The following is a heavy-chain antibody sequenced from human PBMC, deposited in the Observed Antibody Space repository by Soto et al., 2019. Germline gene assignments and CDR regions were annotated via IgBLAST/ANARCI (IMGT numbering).Heavy chain of an antibody. CDR1: GDSVSSNSAA. CDR3: ASTSSYGDYIVGSLDY. Sequence: PSQTLSLTCAISGDSVSSNSAAWNWIRQSPSRGLEWLGRTYYRSKWYNDYAVSVKSRITINPDTSKNQFPLQLNSVTAADTAVYYCASTSSYGDYIVGSLDYWGQGTLVTVSS. CDR2: TYYRSKWYN. D-gene: IGHD4-17*01. V-gene: IGHV6-1*01. J-gene: IGHJ4*02.